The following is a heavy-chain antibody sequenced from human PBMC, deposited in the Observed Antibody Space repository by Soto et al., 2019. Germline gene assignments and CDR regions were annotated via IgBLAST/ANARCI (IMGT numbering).Heavy chain of an antibody. D-gene: IGHD5-12*01. CDR1: GDSVSSNTAS. CDR3: AKGDNLGPKTGYAFDP. V-gene: IGHV6-1*01. J-gene: IGHJ5*02. CDR2: TYFRSKWHN. Sequence: SQTLSLTCAISGDSVSSNTASWNWIRQSPSRGLEWLGRTYFRSKWHNDYAVSVKSRIITNPDTSNNQFSLQLNSVTPEDTAVYFCAKGDNLGPKTGYAFDPWGQGIMVTVSS.